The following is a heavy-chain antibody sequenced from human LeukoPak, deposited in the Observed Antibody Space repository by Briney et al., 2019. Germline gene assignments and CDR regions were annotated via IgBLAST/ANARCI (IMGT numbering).Heavy chain of an antibody. CDR2: LYYGENS. CDR1: GGSISIISSSTYY. J-gene: IGHJ4*02. V-gene: IGHV4-39*01. D-gene: IGHD6-25*01. CDR3: ARQLPTAAADTRCYFDY. Sequence: PSETLSLTCTVSGGSISIISSSTYYWAWIRQAPGKGLEWIGSLYYGENSHYNPSLKSRATLSVDTSNNQFSLKLTSVTAADAAVYFCARQLPTAAADTRCYFDYWGQGTVVTVSS.